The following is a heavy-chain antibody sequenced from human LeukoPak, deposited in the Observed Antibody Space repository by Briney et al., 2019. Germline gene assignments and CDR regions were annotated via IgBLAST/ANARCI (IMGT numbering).Heavy chain of an antibody. CDR2: IRYDGSNK. J-gene: IGHJ4*02. V-gene: IGHV3-30*02. D-gene: IGHD3-22*01. CDR3: AKAYYDSSGYYNY. Sequence: PGGSLRLSCTTSGFTFRSYGMHWVRQAPGKGLEWVAFIRYDGSNKYYADSVKGRFTISRDNSKNTLYLQMNSLRAEDTAVYYCAKAYYDSSGYYNYWGQGTLVTVSS. CDR1: GFTFRSYG.